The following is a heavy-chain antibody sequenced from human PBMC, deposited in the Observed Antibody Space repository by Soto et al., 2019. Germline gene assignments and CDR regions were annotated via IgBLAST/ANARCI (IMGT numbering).Heavy chain of an antibody. J-gene: IGHJ6*02. V-gene: IGHV5-51*01. CDR3: VRMGFSGGGYLSYYYYGMDI. Sequence: GESLKISCGASGYSFTQYGIAWVRQMPGKGLEWMGNSYPGDSDTTYSPSFQGQVTISADNSISTAYLQWSSLKASDTAMYYCVRMGFSGGGYLSYYYYGMDIWGQGTTVTVSS. D-gene: IGHD5-12*01. CDR1: GYSFTQYG. CDR2: SYPGDSDT.